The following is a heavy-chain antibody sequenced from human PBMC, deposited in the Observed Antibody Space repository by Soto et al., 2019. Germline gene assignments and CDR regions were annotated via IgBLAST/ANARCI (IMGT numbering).Heavy chain of an antibody. CDR3: ATFVGATTVTRGCARDY. D-gene: IGHD4-4*01. V-gene: IGHV4-34*01. CDR1: GGSFSGYH. CDR2: INPSGSI. Sequence: VQLQQWGAGLLKPSETLSLTCAVYGGSFSGYHWSWFRQPPGKGLEWIGEINPSGSINYNPSLKSRVTILVDTSKNQISLILSSVTAADTAVYYCATFVGATTVTRGCARDYWGQGTLVTVSS. J-gene: IGHJ4*02.